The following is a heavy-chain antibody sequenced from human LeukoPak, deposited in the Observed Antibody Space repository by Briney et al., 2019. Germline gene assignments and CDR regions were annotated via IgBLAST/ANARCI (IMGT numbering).Heavy chain of an antibody. V-gene: IGHV3-23*01. CDR3: LVVLAADAGNWFDP. J-gene: IGHJ5*02. CDR1: RFTFSTYA. CDR2: ISSSGGTT. Sequence: GGSLRLSCAASRFTFSTYAMSWVRQTPGEGLEWVSTISSSGGTTNYADSVKGRFTISRDNAKNSLYLQMNSLRAEDTAVYYCLVVLAADAGNWFDPWGQGTLVTVSS. D-gene: IGHD2-2*01.